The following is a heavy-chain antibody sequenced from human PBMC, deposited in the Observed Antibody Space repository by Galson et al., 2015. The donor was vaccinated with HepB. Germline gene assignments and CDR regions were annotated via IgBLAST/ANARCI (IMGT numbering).Heavy chain of an antibody. J-gene: IGHJ5*02. V-gene: IGHV5-51*01. CDR2: IFPGDSDT. D-gene: IGHD3-10*01. CDR3: ARANYYGSGSYYIPGS. CDR1: GYSFTSYW. Sequence: QSGAEVKKPGESLKISCKGSGYSFTSYWIGWVRQMPGIGLEWMGSIFPGDSDTRYSPSFQGQVTISADKSISTAYLQWSSLKASDTAMYYCARANYYGSGSYYIPGSWGQGTLVTVSS.